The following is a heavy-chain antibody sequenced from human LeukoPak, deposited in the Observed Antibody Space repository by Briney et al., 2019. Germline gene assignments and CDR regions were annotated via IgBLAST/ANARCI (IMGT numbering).Heavy chain of an antibody. Sequence: GGSLRLSCAASGFTFSSYAMHWVRQAPGKGLEWVAVISYDGSNKYYADSVKGRFTISRDNSKNTLYLQMNSLRAEDTAVYYRAREMITFGGVIVSYYYYYMDVWGKGTTVTVSS. J-gene: IGHJ6*03. D-gene: IGHD3-16*02. CDR3: AREMITFGGVIVSYYYYYMDV. CDR2: ISYDGSNK. V-gene: IGHV3-30*04. CDR1: GFTFSSYA.